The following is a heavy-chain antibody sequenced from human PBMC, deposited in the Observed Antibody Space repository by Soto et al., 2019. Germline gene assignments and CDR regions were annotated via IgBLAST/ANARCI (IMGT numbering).Heavy chain of an antibody. Sequence: GGSLRLSCAASGFTFSSYWMHWVRQAPGKGLVWVSRINSDGSSTSYADSVKGRFTISRDNAKNTLYLQMNSLRAEDTAVYYCARVLRGLPYYDSSGYYPTFGYWGQGTLVTVSS. CDR2: INSDGSST. CDR1: GFTFSSYW. CDR3: ARVLRGLPYYDSSGYYPTFGY. J-gene: IGHJ4*02. V-gene: IGHV3-74*01. D-gene: IGHD3-22*01.